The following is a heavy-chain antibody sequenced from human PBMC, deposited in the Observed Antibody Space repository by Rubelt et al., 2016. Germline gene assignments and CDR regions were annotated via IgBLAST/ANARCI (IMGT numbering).Heavy chain of an antibody. J-gene: IGHJ6*02. Sequence: QGQLQQWGAGLLKPSETLSLTCAVSGGSFSGYYWSWIRQPPGQGLEWIGEINHSGSTNYNPSRRGRVTISVDTSKNQFSRKRSSVTAADTAVYYCARARGRYGMDVWGQGTTVTVSS. D-gene: IGHD1-26*01. CDR2: INHSGST. CDR3: ARARGRYGMDV. V-gene: IGHV4-34*01. CDR1: GGSFSGYY.